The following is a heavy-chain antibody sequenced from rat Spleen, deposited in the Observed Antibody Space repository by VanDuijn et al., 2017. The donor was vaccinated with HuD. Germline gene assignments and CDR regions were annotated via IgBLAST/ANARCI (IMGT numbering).Heavy chain of an antibody. Sequence: EVQLVESGGGLVQPGRSLKVSCAASGFTFSNYYMAWVRQAPTKGLEWVASISTGGGNTYYRDSVKGRFTISRDNAENTLYLQMNSLRSEDTATYFCGKDMNYFSTYPFYLMGAWGQGVSVTVSS. V-gene: IGHV5-25*01. CDR3: GKDMNYFSTYPFYLMGA. CDR2: ISTGGGNT. CDR1: GFTFSNYY. D-gene: IGHD1-2*01. J-gene: IGHJ4*01.